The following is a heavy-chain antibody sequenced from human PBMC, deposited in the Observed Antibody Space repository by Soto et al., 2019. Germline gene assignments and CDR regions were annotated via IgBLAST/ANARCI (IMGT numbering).Heavy chain of an antibody. CDR1: GFTFSSYW. Sequence: EVQLVESGGGLVQPGRSLRLSCAASGFTFSSYWMHWVRQAPGKGLVWVSRINSDGSSTSYADSVKGRFTISRDNAKNTLYLQMNSLRAEDTAVYYCARDQGGGDYADYFDYWGQGTLVTVSS. CDR2: INSDGSST. V-gene: IGHV3-74*01. D-gene: IGHD2-21*02. CDR3: ARDQGGGDYADYFDY. J-gene: IGHJ4*02.